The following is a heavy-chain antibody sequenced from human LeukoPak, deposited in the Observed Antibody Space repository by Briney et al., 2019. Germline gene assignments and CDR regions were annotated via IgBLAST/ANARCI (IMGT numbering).Heavy chain of an antibody. V-gene: IGHV4-39*01. CDR2: IYYSGST. CDR3: ARPGGSGYYSPHFDP. D-gene: IGHD3-22*01. CDR1: GGSISSSSYY. Sequence: SETLSLTCTVSGGSISSSSYYWGWIRQPPGKGLEWIGSIYYSGSTYYNPSLKSRVTISVDTSKNQFSLKLSSVTAADTAVYYCARPGGSGYYSPHFDPWGQGTLVTVSS. J-gene: IGHJ5*02.